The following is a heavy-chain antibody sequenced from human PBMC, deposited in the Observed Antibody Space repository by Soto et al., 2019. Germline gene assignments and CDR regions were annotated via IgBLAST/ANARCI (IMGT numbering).Heavy chain of an antibody. CDR3: ARVQTGTPDAFDI. Sequence: SVKVSCKASGGTFSSYAISWVRQAPGQGLEWMGGIIPIFGTANYAQKFQGRVTMTRDTSTSTVYMELSSLRSEDTAVYYCARVQTGTPDAFDIWGKGTMVTVS. V-gene: IGHV1-69*05. J-gene: IGHJ3*02. CDR2: IIPIFGTA. D-gene: IGHD1-1*01. CDR1: GGTFSSYA.